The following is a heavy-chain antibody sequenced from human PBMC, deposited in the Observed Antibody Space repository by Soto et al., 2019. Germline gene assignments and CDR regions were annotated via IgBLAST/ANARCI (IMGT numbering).Heavy chain of an antibody. CDR2: IYYSGST. Sequence: QLQLQESGPGLVKPSETLSLTCTVSGGSISSSSYYWGWIRQPPGKGLEWIGSIYYSGSTYYNPSLKSRVTISVDTSKNQFSLKLSSVTAADTAVYYCARLPRETGFLDSVPGPWGQGTLVTVSS. CDR1: GGSISSSSYY. J-gene: IGHJ5*02. D-gene: IGHD3-3*01. CDR3: ARLPRETGFLDSVPGP. V-gene: IGHV4-39*01.